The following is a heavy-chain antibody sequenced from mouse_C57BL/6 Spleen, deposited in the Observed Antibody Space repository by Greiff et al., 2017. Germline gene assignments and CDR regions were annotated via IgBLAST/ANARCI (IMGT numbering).Heavy chain of an antibody. V-gene: IGHV5-9-1*02. J-gene: IGHJ1*03. CDR2: ISSGGDYI. CDR1: GFTFSSYA. Sequence: EVKLMESGEGLVKPGGSLKLSCAASGFTFSSYAMSWVRQTPEKRLEWVAYISSGGDYIYYADTVKGRFTISRDNARNTLYLQMSSLKSEDTAMYYCTREPLMGYFDVWGTGTTVTVSS. CDR3: TREPLMGYFDV.